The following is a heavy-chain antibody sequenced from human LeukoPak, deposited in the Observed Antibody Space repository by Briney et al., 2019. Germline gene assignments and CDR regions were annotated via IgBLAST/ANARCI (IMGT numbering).Heavy chain of an antibody. CDR2: ISGSGGST. D-gene: IGHD7-27*01. Sequence: PAGSLRLSCAASGFTFSSYAMSWVRQAPGKGLEWVSAISGSGGSTYYADSVKGRFTISRDNSKNTLYLQMNSLRAEDTAVYYCADLTGDHLYCYYYMDVWGKGTTVTVSS. CDR3: ADLTGDHLYCYYYMDV. V-gene: IGHV3-23*01. J-gene: IGHJ6*03. CDR1: GFTFSSYA.